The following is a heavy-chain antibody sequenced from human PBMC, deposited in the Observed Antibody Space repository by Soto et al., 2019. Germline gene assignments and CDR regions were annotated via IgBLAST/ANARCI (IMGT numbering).Heavy chain of an antibody. D-gene: IGHD3-9*01. CDR1: GYSFTSYW. CDR2: IYPGDSDT. Sequence: EVQLVQSGAEVKKPGESLKISCKGSGYSFTSYWIGWVRQMPGKGLEWMGIIYPGDSDTRYSPSFQGQDTISADKSISTAYRHCSSLKNSDTAMYYGTRPTPRVDPPYVWCEGTTVTVAS. CDR3: TRPTPRVDPPYV. V-gene: IGHV5-51*01. J-gene: IGHJ6*04.